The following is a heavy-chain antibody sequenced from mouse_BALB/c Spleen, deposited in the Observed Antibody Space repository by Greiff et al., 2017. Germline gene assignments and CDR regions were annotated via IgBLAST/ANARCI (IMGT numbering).Heavy chain of an antibody. J-gene: IGHJ4*01. Sequence: QVTLKVSGPGILQPSQTLSLTCSFSGFSLSTSGMGVSWIRQPSGKGLEWLAHIYWDDDKRYNPSLKSRLTISKDTSRNQVFLKITSVDTADTATYYCARKPAYYYAMDYWGQGTSVTVSS. D-gene: IGHD2-10*01. CDR1: GFSLSTSGMG. CDR2: IYWDDDK. CDR3: ARKPAYYYAMDY. V-gene: IGHV8-12*01.